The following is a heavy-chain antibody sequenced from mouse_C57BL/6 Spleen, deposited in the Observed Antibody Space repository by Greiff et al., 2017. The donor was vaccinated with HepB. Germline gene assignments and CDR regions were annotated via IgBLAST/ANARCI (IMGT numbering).Heavy chain of an antibody. J-gene: IGHJ4*01. CDR1: GFTFSDYG. CDR3: ARPSIRYAMDY. CDR2: ISSGSSTI. Sequence: EVHLVESGGGLVKPGGSLKLSCAASGFTFSDYGMHWVRQAPEKGLEWVAYISSGSSTIYYADTVKGRFTISRDNAKITLFLQMTSLRSEDTAMYYCARPSIRYAMDYWGQGTSVTVSS. V-gene: IGHV5-17*01.